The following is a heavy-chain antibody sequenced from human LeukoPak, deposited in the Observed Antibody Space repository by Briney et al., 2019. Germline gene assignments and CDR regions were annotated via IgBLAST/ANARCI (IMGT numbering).Heavy chain of an antibody. J-gene: IGHJ4*02. CDR2: IYSGGTT. CDR1: GFTVSNNY. Sequence: GGSLRLSCTASGFTVSNNYMNWVRQAPGKGLEWVALIYSGGTTNYADSVKGRFTISRDNSKNTLYLQMTNVRVEDTAVYYCARDPPGIAASVSGGWGQGILVTVSS. D-gene: IGHD6-13*01. CDR3: ARDPPGIAASVSGG. V-gene: IGHV3-53*01.